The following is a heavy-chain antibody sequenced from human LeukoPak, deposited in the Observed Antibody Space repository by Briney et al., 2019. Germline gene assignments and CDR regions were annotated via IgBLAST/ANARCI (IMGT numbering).Heavy chain of an antibody. J-gene: IGHJ4*02. CDR2: ISDSSDTM. CDR1: GFTFSYYS. V-gene: IGHV3-48*01. D-gene: IGHD5-24*01. CDR3: ARDGYNLRRFDY. Sequence: GGSLRLSCAASGFTFSYYSMNWVRQAPGKRLEWVSYISDSSDTMYYADSVKGRFTISRDNAKNSLYLQMNSLRAEDTAVYYCARDGYNLRRFDYWGQGTLVTVSS.